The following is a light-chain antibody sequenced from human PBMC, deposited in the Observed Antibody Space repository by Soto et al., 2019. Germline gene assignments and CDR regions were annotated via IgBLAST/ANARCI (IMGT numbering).Light chain of an antibody. J-gene: IGLJ2*01. CDR2: EVT. Sequence: QSALTQPASVSGSPGQSITISCTGTSNDVGGYNYVSWYQHHPGKAPKLMIYEVTNRPSGVSNRFSGSKSGNTASLTISGLEAEDEDDYYCTSYTSSVTLVLGEWNQLTVL. V-gene: IGLV2-14*01. CDR1: SNDVGGYNY. CDR3: TSYTSSVTLV.